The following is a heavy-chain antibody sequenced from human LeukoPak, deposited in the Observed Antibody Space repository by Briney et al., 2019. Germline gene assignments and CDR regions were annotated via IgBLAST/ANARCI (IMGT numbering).Heavy chain of an antibody. V-gene: IGHV3-30-3*01. Sequence: GGSLRLSCAASEFTYSTYAMHWVRQAPGKGLAWVAVISHDGSNKYYADSVKGRFTISRDNSKNTLYLQVNSLRAEDTAIYYCAKDRLTDGYYDIDSWGQGTLVAVSS. D-gene: IGHD3-22*01. CDR1: EFTYSTYA. CDR3: AKDRLTDGYYDIDS. J-gene: IGHJ4*02. CDR2: ISHDGSNK.